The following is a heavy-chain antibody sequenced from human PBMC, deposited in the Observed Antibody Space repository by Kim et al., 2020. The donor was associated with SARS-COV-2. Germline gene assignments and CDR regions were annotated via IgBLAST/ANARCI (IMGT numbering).Heavy chain of an antibody. V-gene: IGHV6-1*01. CDR1: GDTVSSNTSS. CDR3: ARGCAAIDV. Sequence: SQTLSLTCAVSGDTVSSNTSSWTWIRQSPSRGLEWLGRAFYKSKWYIDYALSVKSRIIINPDTSKNQFSLQLNSVTPEDTAVYYCARGCAAIDVWDQGTT. J-gene: IGHJ6*02. CDR2: AFYKSKWYI.